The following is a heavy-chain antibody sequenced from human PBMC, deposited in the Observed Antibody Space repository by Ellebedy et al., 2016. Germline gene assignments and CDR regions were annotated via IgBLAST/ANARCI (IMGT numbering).Heavy chain of an antibody. CDR2: ITSGSSAI. D-gene: IGHD5-18*01. V-gene: IGHV3-48*01. J-gene: IGHJ6*03. Sequence: GGSLRLSCAASGFTFSRYAMNWVRQGPGKGLEWVAYITSGSSAIYYADSVKGRFTISRDNAKNSLYLQMNSLRAEDTAVYYCAKGGYNYGTGYFYYMDVWGKGTTVTVSS. CDR1: GFTFSRYA. CDR3: AKGGYNYGTGYFYYMDV.